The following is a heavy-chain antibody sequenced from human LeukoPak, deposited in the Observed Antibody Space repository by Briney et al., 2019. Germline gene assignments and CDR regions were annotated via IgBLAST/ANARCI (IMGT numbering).Heavy chain of an antibody. CDR1: GFTFSSYG. CDR3: AKGHTGTNWFDP. J-gene: IGHJ5*02. CDR2: ISGSGGST. V-gene: IGHV3-23*01. Sequence: GGSLRLSCAASGFTFSSYGMHWVRQAPGKGLEWVSAISGSGGSTYYAGSVKGRFTITRDNSKNTLYLQMNSLRAEDTAVYYCAKGHTGTNWFDPWGQGTLVTVSS.